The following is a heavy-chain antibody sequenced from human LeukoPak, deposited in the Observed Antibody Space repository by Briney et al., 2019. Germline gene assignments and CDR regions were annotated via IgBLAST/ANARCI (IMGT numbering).Heavy chain of an antibody. V-gene: IGHV3-7*01. CDR2: IKYDGSEK. Sequence: GGSLRLSCAASGFTFTNYWMGWVRQAPGMGLEWVASIKYDGSEKYYVGSVKGRFTISKDNARNSPYPQMNSLRGEDTGVYYCTREETWGQGTLVTVSS. J-gene: IGHJ5*02. CDR1: GFTFTNYW. CDR3: TREET.